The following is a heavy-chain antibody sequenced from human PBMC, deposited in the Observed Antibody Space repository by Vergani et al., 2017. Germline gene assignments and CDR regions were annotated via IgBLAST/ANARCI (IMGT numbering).Heavy chain of an antibody. Sequence: QVQLVQSGAEVKKPGSSVKVSCKASGGTFSSYTISWVRQAPGQGLEWMGRIIPILGIANYAQKFQGRVTITADKSTSTAYMELSSLRAEDTAVYYCAKDLVVVVAAPVSAPPNPVAFDIWGQGTMVTVSS. CDR1: GGTFSSYT. J-gene: IGHJ3*02. V-gene: IGHV1-69*08. CDR2: IIPILGIA. CDR3: AKDLVVVVAAPVSAPPNPVAFDI. D-gene: IGHD2-15*01.